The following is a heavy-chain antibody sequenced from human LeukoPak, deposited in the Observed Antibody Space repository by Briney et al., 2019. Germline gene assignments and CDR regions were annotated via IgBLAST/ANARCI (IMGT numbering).Heavy chain of an antibody. D-gene: IGHD6-19*01. Sequence: PGGSLRLSCAASGITFSSYAMSWVRQAPGKGLEWVSGISGRGRSTFYADSVKGRFTISRDNSKNTLYLQMNSLRAADPAVYYCAKDTVNSGSSYWGQGTLVTVSS. CDR2: ISGRGRST. J-gene: IGHJ4*02. CDR1: GITFSSYA. V-gene: IGHV3-23*01. CDR3: AKDTVNSGSSY.